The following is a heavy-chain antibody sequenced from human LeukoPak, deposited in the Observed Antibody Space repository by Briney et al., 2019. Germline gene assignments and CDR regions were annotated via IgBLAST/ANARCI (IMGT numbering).Heavy chain of an antibody. CDR2: IYYSGST. V-gene: IGHV4-38-2*02. J-gene: IGHJ4*02. CDR1: GYSISSGYY. D-gene: IGHD5-24*01. Sequence: PSETLSLTCTVSGYSISSGYYWGWIRQPPGKGLEWIGSIYYSGSTYYNPSLKSRVTISVDTSKNQFSLKLSSVTAADTAVYYCARDPTSGFDYWGQGTLVTVSS. CDR3: ARDPTSGFDY.